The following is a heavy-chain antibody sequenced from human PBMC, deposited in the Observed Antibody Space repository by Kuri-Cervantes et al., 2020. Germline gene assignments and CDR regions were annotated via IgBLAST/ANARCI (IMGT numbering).Heavy chain of an antibody. V-gene: IGHV3-21*01. CDR1: GFTFSSYS. D-gene: IGHD6-13*01. J-gene: IGHJ6*02. CDR3: ARPIAAAGTGSLWVLANHVNYYYGMGV. CDR2: ISSSSSYI. Sequence: GESLKISCAASGFTFSSYSMNWVRQAPGKGLEWVSSISSSSSYIYYADSVKGRFTISRDNAKNSLYLQMNSLRDEDTAVYYCARPIAAAGTGSLWVLANHVNYYYGMGVWGQGTTVTVSS.